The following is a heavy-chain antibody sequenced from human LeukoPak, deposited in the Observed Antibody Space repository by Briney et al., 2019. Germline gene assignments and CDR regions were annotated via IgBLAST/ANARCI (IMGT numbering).Heavy chain of an antibody. CDR2: ISGSGGST. D-gene: IGHD6-13*01. CDR1: GFTFSSYS. CDR3: ARDQQASYYYYGMDV. Sequence: GGSLRLSCAASGFTFSSYSMNWVRQAPGKGLEWVSGISGSGGSTYYADSVKGRFTISRDNSKNTLYLQMNSLRAEDTAVYYCARDQQASYYYYGMDVWGQGTTVTVSS. J-gene: IGHJ6*02. V-gene: IGHV3-23*01.